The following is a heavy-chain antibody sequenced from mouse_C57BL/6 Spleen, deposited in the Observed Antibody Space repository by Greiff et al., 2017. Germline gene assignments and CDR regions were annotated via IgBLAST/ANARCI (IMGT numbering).Heavy chain of an antibody. CDR2: INPNNGGT. D-gene: IGHD3-2*02. CDR1: GYTFTDYN. CDR3: ARRGADGQLRLLAWFAD. J-gene: IGHJ3*01. Sequence: EVQGVESGPELVKPGASVKMSCKASGYTFTDYNMHWVEQSHGQSLEWIGYINPNNGGTSYNQKFKGKATLTVNKSSSTAYMELRSLTSEESAVXYCARRGADGQLRLLAWFADWGQGTLVTVSA. V-gene: IGHV1-22*01.